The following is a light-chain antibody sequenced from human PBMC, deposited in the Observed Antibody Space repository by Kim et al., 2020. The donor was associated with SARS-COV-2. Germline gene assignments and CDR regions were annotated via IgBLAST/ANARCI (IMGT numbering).Light chain of an antibody. V-gene: IGKV1-5*03. CDR3: QQYHTFPYT. Sequence: SATVGIRFTITCRASQSISDCLAWYQQKPGKAPQLLLYKAARLQSGVPSRYSGRGSGTDFTLTISSLQPGDFSTFFCQQYHTFPYTFGQGTKLEI. J-gene: IGKJ2*01. CDR2: KAA. CDR1: QSISDC.